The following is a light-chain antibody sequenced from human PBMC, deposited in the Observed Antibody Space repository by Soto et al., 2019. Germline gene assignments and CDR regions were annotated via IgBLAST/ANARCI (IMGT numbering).Light chain of an antibody. V-gene: IGLV2-14*01. CDR2: EVS. J-gene: IGLJ2*01. Sequence: QSALTQPASVSGSPGQSITISCTGTSSDVGGYNYVSWYQQHPGKAPKVMIYEVSNRPPGVSNRFSGSKSGNTASLTISGLQAEDEADYYCSSYTTSSTFVVFGGGTQLTVL. CDR1: SSDVGGYNY. CDR3: SSYTTSSTFVV.